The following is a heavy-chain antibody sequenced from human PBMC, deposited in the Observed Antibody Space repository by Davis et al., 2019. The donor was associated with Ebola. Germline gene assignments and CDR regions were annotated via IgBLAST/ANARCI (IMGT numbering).Heavy chain of an antibody. D-gene: IGHD2-15*01. Sequence: SETLSLTCTVSGGSISSNYWSWIRQPPGKGLEWIGYTYYKGSTNYNPPPKSRVTIPVDTSKNQFFLNLRSVTAADTAVYYCARHDTTWYSGGGSWFDPWGQGALVTVSS. CDR1: GGSISSNY. J-gene: IGHJ5*02. V-gene: IGHV4-59*08. CDR2: TYYKGST. CDR3: ARHDTTWYSGGGSWFDP.